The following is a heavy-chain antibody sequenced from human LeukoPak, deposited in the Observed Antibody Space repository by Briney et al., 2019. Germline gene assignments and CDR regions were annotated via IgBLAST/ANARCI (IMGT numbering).Heavy chain of an antibody. CDR3: ARQGYCGGDCYRGFDY. J-gene: IGHJ4*02. CDR1: GYSFTSYW. V-gene: IGHV5-51*01. Sequence: GESLKISCKGSGYSFTSYWIGWVRQMPGKGLEWMGIMYPGDSDTRYSPSFQGQVTISADKSISTAYLQWSSLKASDTAMYYCARQGYCGGDCYRGFDYWGQGTLVTVSS. CDR2: MYPGDSDT. D-gene: IGHD2-21*02.